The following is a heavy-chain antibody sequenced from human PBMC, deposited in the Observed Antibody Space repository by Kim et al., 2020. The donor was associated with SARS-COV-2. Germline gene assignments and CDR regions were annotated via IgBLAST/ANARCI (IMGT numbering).Heavy chain of an antibody. CDR2: IWYDGSNK. J-gene: IGHJ4*02. CDR3: ARGRGTVVLHFDY. V-gene: IGHV3-33*01. Sequence: GGSLRLSCAASGFTFSSYGMHWVRQAPGKGLEWVAVIWYDGSNKYYADSVKGRFTISRDNSKNTLYLQMNSLRAEDTAVYYCARGRGTVVLHFDYWGQGTLVTVSS. D-gene: IGHD4-17*01. CDR1: GFTFSSYG.